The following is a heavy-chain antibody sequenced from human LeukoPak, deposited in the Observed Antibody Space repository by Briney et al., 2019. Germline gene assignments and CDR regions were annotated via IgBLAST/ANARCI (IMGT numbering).Heavy chain of an antibody. CDR2: IYYIGST. D-gene: IGHD3-10*01. V-gene: IGHV4-59*01. CDR3: ARGVRAIYYYYMDV. CDR1: GGSIRSYY. Sequence: SETLSLTYIVSGGSIRSYYWSWIRQPPGKGLEWIGHIYYIGSTNYNPSLKSRVTISVDTSKNQFSLKLSSVTPADTAVYYCARGVRAIYYYYMDVWGKGTTVTISS. J-gene: IGHJ6*03.